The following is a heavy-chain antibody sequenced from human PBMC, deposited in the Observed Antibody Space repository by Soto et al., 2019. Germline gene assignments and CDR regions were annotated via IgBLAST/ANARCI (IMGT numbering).Heavy chain of an antibody. V-gene: IGHV3-7*03. Sequence: GGSLRLSCAASGISTSSYWMGWVRQAPGRGLEWVASIKKDGSEKYYMHSLKGRFTISRDNALNSLYLQMNSRRAEDTAVYFCVTGYHSDYWGQGTLVTVSS. CDR2: IKKDGSEK. D-gene: IGHD5-18*01. J-gene: IGHJ4*02. CDR3: VTGYHSDY. CDR1: GISTSSYW.